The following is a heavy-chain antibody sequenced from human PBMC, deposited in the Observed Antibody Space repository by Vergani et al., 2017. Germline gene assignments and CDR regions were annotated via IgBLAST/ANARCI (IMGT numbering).Heavy chain of an antibody. Sequence: EVQLLESGGGLVQPGGSLRLSCAASGFTFSSYAMSWVRQAPGKGLGWVSAISGSGGSTYYADSVKGRFTISRDNSKNTLYLQMNSLRAEDTAVYYCARLTDSGSYNIAFDIWGQGTMVTVSS. CDR2: ISGSGGST. J-gene: IGHJ3*02. V-gene: IGHV3-23*01. CDR3: ARLTDSGSYNIAFDI. D-gene: IGHD1-26*01. CDR1: GFTFSSYA.